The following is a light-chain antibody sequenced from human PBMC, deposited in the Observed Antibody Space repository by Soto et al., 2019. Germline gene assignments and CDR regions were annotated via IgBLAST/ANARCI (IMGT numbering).Light chain of an antibody. CDR3: SSYTSSSTLYV. Sequence: QSVLTQPASVSGSPGQSITISCTGTSSDVGGYNYVCWYKQHPGKAPQLMIYEVTNRPSGVSDRFSGSKSGNTASLTISGLQTEDEADYYCSSYTSSSTLYVFGTGTKATVL. CDR2: EVT. V-gene: IGLV2-14*01. CDR1: SSDVGGYNY. J-gene: IGLJ1*01.